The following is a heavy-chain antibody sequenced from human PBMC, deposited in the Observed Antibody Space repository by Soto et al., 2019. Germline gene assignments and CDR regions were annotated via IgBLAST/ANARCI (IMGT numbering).Heavy chain of an antibody. J-gene: IGHJ3*02. V-gene: IGHV1-24*01. CDR2: FDPEDGET. D-gene: IGHD3-3*01. CDR3: ANPHRSITIGGVVINPGDAFDI. CDR1: GYTLTELS. Sequence: ASVKVSCKVSGYTLTELSMHWVRQAPGKGLEWMGGFDPEDGETIYAQKFQGRVTMTEDTSTDTAYMELSSLRSEDTAVYYCANPHRSITIGGVVINPGDAFDICGQGKMVTVSS.